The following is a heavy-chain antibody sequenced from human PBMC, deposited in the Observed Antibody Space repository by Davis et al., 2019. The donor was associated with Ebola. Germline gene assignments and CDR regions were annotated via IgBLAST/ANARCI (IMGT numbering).Heavy chain of an antibody. CDR3: TTRSVFYDFWSDIYGLDV. J-gene: IGHJ6*02. CDR2: FKSKTDGGTT. CDR1: GFTFSNAW. D-gene: IGHD3-3*01. V-gene: IGHV3-15*07. Sequence: PGGSLRLSCAASGFTFSNAWMNWVRQAPGKGLEWVGRFKSKTDGGTTDYAAPVKGRFTISRDDSKNTMYLQMNSLKIEDTAVYYCTTRSVFYDFWSDIYGLDVWGQGTTVTVSS.